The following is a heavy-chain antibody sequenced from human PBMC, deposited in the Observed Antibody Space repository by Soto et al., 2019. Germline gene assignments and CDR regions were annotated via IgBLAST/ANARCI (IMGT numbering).Heavy chain of an antibody. J-gene: IGHJ4*02. V-gene: IGHV3-23*01. CDR2: ISGSPSST. D-gene: IGHD3-22*01. CDR1: GFTFSTYA. CDR3: AIDAYHSSGDLYSSDY. Sequence: EVQLLESGGGLVQPGGSLRLSCAASGFTFSTYAMSRVRQTPGKGLEWVSAISGSPSSTYYADSVKGRFTISGDNSKQTLFLQMSSLTAEDTAVYYRAIDAYHSSGDLYSSDYWGQGTLVTVSS.